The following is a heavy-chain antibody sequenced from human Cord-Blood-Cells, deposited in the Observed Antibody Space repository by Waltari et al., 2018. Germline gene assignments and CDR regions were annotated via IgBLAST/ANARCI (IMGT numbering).Heavy chain of an antibody. V-gene: IGHV1-69*01. CDR2: IIPIFGTA. CDR3: ARDLGYYGSGSYWYFDL. D-gene: IGHD3-10*01. Sequence: QVQLVQSGAEVKKPGSSVKVSCKASGGTFSSYAISRVRQAPGQGLEWMGGIIPIFGTANYAQKFQGRVTITADESTSTAYMELSSLRSEDTAVYYCARDLGYYGSGSYWYFDLWGRGTLVTVSS. CDR1: GGTFSSYA. J-gene: IGHJ2*01.